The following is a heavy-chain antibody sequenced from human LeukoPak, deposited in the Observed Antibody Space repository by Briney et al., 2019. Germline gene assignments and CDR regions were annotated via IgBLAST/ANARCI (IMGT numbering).Heavy chain of an antibody. CDR3: AILVAAYDAFDI. V-gene: IGHV4-34*01. CDR1: GESFSGYF. J-gene: IGHJ3*02. D-gene: IGHD6-6*01. CDR2: INHSGST. Sequence: PSETLSLTCAVYGESFSGYFWNWIRQPPGKGLEWIGEINHSGSTNYNPSLKSRVTISVDTSKNQFSLKLSSVTAADPAVYYCAILVAAYDAFDIWGQGTMVTVSS.